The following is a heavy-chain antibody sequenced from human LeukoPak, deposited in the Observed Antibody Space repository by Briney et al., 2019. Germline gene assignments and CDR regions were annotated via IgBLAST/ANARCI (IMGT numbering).Heavy chain of an antibody. CDR1: GFTFSSYA. D-gene: IGHD2-15*01. CDR2: ISGSGGST. CDR3: AKGTRIVVVVAATRNYFDY. Sequence: GGSLRLSCAASGFTFSSYAMSWVRQAPGKGLKWVSAISGSGGSTYYADSVKGRFTISRDNSKNTLYLQMNSLRAEDTAVYYCAKGTRIVVVVAATRNYFDYWGQGTLVTVSS. J-gene: IGHJ4*02. V-gene: IGHV3-23*01.